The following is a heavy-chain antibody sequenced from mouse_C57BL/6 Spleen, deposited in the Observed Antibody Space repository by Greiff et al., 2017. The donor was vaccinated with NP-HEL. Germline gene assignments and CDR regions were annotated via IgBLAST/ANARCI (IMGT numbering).Heavy chain of an antibody. J-gene: IGHJ4*01. Sequence: QVQLQQSGAELVRPGTSVKLSCKASGYTFTSYWMHWVKQRPGQGLEWIGVIDPSDSYTNYNQKFKGKATLTVDTSSSTAYMQLSSLTSEDSAVYYCARGGQEAMDYWGQGTSVTVSS. V-gene: IGHV1-59*01. CDR1: GYTFTSYW. CDR3: ARGGQEAMDY. CDR2: IDPSDSYT.